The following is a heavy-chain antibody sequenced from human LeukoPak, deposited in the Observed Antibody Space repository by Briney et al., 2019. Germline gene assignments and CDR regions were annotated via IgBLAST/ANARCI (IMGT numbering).Heavy chain of an antibody. CDR3: LVVAAGIPTQLEVPRFDP. CDR2: INPNSGGT. Sequence: GASVKVSCEASGYIFTGHYMHWVRQAPGQGLEWMGWINPNSGGTNYAQNFQGRVTMTWDTSISTAYMEVSGLRSDDTAVYYCLVVAAGIPTQLEVPRFDPWGQGTLVTVSS. V-gene: IGHV1-2*02. D-gene: IGHD2-15*01. CDR1: GYIFTGHY. J-gene: IGHJ5*02.